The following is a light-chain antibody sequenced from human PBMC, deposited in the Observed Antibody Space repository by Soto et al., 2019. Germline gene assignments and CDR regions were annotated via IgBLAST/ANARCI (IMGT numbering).Light chain of an antibody. CDR3: QQYNDWWT. CDR2: GAS. J-gene: IGKJ1*01. Sequence: IGLTQSPGTLSLSPGESATLSCRASQSVSSNLAWYQQKPGQPPRLLIYGASTRATGVPGRFSGSGSGTEFTLTISSLQSEDFAVYYCQQYNDWWTFGQGTKVAIK. CDR1: QSVSSN. V-gene: IGKV3-15*01.